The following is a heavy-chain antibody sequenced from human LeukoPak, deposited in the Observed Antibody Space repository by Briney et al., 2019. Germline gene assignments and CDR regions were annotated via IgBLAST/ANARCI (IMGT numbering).Heavy chain of an antibody. J-gene: IGHJ4*02. CDR1: GDSITNSSHY. CDR3: ARHESNQMATILNPDY. D-gene: IGHD5-24*01. V-gene: IGHV4-39*01. CDR2: IFYRKST. Sequence: PSETLSLTCSVSGDSITNSSHYWGWIRQPPGMGLEWIGTIFYRKSTYYNPSLKSRITISVDMSKNQFSLKMRSVTAADTAVYYCARHESNQMATILNPDYWGRGTLVTVSS.